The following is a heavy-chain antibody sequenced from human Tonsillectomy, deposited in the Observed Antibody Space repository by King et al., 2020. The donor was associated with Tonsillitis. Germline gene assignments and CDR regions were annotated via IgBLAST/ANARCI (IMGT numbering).Heavy chain of an antibody. Sequence: VQLVESGAEVKKPGESLKISCKGSGYRFSNYWIGWVRQKAGKGLEWMGIINPEDSDTRYSPSFQGQVTISADNSISTASLQWSSLKASGSAMYYCARRDGSGSYYSIDYWGQGTLVTVSS. D-gene: IGHD3-10*01. J-gene: IGHJ4*02. CDR2: INPEDSDT. V-gene: IGHV5-51*01. CDR3: ARRDGSGSYYSIDY. CDR1: GYRFSNYW.